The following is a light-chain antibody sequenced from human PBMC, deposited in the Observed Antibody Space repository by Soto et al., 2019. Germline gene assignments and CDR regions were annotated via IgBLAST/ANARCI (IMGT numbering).Light chain of an antibody. J-gene: IGLJ2*01. Sequence: SYELTQPLSVSVALGQTARITCGGNNIGSKQVHWYQHKPGQAPLLVIYRDNNRPSGIPERFSGSNSGNTATLTISRAQTGDEADYHCQVWDTGTALFGGGTKLTVL. CDR2: RDN. CDR3: QVWDTGTAL. V-gene: IGLV3-9*01. CDR1: NIGSKQ.